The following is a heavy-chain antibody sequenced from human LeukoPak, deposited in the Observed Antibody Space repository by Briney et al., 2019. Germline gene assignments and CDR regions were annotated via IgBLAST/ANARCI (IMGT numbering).Heavy chain of an antibody. CDR1: GFTFRSYG. CDR2: MSGSGGRT. Sequence: AGGSLRLSCAASGFTFRSYGMSWVRQAPGKGLEWVSGMSGSGGRTDYADSVKGRLTISRDNARNSLFLQLNSLRAEDTAVYYCARHYCSTTGCAPLDYWGQGTLVTVSS. J-gene: IGHJ4*02. CDR3: ARHYCSTTGCAPLDY. D-gene: IGHD2-2*01. V-gene: IGHV3-23*01.